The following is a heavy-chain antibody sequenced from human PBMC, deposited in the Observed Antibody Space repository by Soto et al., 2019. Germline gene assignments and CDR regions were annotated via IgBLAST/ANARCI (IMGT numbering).Heavy chain of an antibody. CDR3: AKVRRDFALLSELDYFDY. CDR1: GFAFDING. D-gene: IGHD2-21*01. V-gene: IGHV3-23*01. CDR2: ISAGGGTT. Sequence: EVQLLDSGGGLVQPGGSLRLSCAASGFAFDINGMTWVRQVPGKGLEWVSAISAGGGTTYYADPVKGRFTISRDNSKNMLYLQMNSLRAEDTAGYYCAKVRRDFALLSELDYFDYWGQGTPVTVSS. J-gene: IGHJ4*02.